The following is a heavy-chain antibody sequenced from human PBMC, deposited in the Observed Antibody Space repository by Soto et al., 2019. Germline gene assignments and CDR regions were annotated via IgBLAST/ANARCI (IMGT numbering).Heavy chain of an antibody. Sequence: SETLSLTCTVSGGSISSGGYYWSWIRQHPGKGLEWIGYIYYSGSTYYNPSLKSRVTISVDTSKNQFSLKLSSVTAADTAVYYCARETSRQKDYDRHNYFDYWGQGTLVTVSS. D-gene: IGHD4-17*01. CDR3: ARETSRQKDYDRHNYFDY. V-gene: IGHV4-31*03. J-gene: IGHJ4*02. CDR2: IYYSGST. CDR1: GGSISSGGYY.